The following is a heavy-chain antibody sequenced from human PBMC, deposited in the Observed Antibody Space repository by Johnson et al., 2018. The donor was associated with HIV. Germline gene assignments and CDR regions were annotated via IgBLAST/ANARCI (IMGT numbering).Heavy chain of an antibody. CDR2: INWNGGST. J-gene: IGHJ3*02. CDR3: ARAVTPFGDWEAFDI. Sequence: VQLVESGGGVVRPGGSLRLSCGASGFTFDDYGMSWVRQAPGKGLEWVSGINWNGGSTGSADSVKGRFTISSDNAKTFLYLQMNSLRAEDTAVYYCARAVTPFGDWEAFDIWGQGTMVTVSS. CDR1: GFTFDDYG. D-gene: IGHD3-10*01. V-gene: IGHV3-20*04.